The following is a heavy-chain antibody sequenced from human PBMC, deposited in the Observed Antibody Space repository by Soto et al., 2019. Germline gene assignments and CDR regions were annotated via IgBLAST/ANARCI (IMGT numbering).Heavy chain of an antibody. D-gene: IGHD1-26*01. CDR2: MQPSSGRT. V-gene: IGHV1-8*01. CDR3: ARGVTAGVDY. J-gene: IGHJ4*02. CDR1: GYSFTSLD. Sequence: ASVKVSCKASGYSFTSLDINWVRQSTGQGLEWMGWMQPSSGRTGYAQKFQGRVTMTRDTSINTSYMELSSLTSDDTAFYYCARGVTAGVDYWGQGTLVTVSS.